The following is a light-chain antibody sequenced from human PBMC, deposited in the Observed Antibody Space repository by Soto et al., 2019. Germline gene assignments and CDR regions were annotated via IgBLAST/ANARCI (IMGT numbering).Light chain of an antibody. V-gene: IGKV4-1*01. CDR1: QSVLYISDNKNY. CDR3: QQYYSTPFT. Sequence: DIVMTQSPDSLAVSLGERATINCKSSQSVLYISDNKNYLAWYQQKPGQPPKLLIYWASTRESGVPDRFSGSGSGTDFTLTISSLQAEDVAVYYSQQYYSTPFTFGPGTKVDIK. CDR2: WAS. J-gene: IGKJ3*01.